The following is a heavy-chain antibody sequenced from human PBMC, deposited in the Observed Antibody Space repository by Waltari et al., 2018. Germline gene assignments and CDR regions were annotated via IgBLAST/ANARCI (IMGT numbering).Heavy chain of an antibody. Sequence: EVQLVESGGGLVQPGGSLRLTCAASGFLFRSHWMSWVRQVPGKGLVWVSRINSDGSSTSYAESVKGRFTISRDNDKNSLYLQMNSLRAEDTAVYYCARGYSTGRSGFDYWGQGTLVTVSS. D-gene: IGHD2-8*02. V-gene: IGHV3-74*01. CDR1: GFLFRSHW. CDR2: INSDGSST. CDR3: ARGYSTGRSGFDY. J-gene: IGHJ4*02.